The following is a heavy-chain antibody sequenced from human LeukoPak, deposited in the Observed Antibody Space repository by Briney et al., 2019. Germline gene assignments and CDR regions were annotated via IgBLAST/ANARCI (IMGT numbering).Heavy chain of an antibody. CDR2: ISSSSSYI. V-gene: IGHV3-21*01. CDR3: ATTYSSSSAAFDC. Sequence: GSLSLSCAASGFTFSSYSMNWVRQAPGKGLEWVSSISSSSSYIYYADSVKGRFTISRDNAKNSLYLQMNSLRAEDTAVYYCATTYSSSSAAFDCWGQGTLVTVSS. CDR1: GFTFSSYS. J-gene: IGHJ4*02. D-gene: IGHD6-6*01.